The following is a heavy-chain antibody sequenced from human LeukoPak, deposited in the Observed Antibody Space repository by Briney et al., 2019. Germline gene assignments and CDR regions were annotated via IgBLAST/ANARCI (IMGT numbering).Heavy chain of an antibody. CDR2: ISGGDDST. V-gene: IGHV3-23*01. D-gene: IGHD2-15*01. CDR3: AKDNLGSAYYYGLDV. Sequence: PGGSLRLSCAASGFTFDDYAMHWVRQAPGKGLEWVSAISGGDDSTYYADSVKGRFTISRDSSKNTLYLQMNTLRAEDTALYYCAKDNLGSAYYYGLDVWGQGTTVTVSS. J-gene: IGHJ6*02. CDR1: GFTFDDYA.